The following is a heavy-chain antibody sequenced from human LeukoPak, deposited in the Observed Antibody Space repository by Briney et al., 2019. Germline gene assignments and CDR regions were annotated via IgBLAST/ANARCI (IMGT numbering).Heavy chain of an antibody. CDR2: IRYDGSNK. V-gene: IGHV3-30*02. D-gene: IGHD1-26*01. CDR1: GFTFSSYG. Sequence: GGSLRLSCAASGFTFSSYGMHWVRQAPGKGLEWVAFIRYDGSNKYYADPVKGRFTISRDNSKNTLYLQMNSLRAEDTAVYYCANSLEELLTFDYWGQGTLVTVSS. CDR3: ANSLEELLTFDY. J-gene: IGHJ4*02.